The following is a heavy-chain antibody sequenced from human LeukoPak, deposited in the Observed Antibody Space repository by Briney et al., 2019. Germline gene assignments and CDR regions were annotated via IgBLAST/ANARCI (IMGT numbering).Heavy chain of an antibody. CDR2: IYYSGST. CDR1: GGSISSYY. D-gene: IGHD3-9*01. J-gene: IGHJ5*02. V-gene: IGHV4-59*01. CDR3: ARGVTYYDILTGYYRDEDWFDP. Sequence: SETLSLTRTVSGGSISSYYCSWIRQPPGKGLEWIGYIYYSGSTNYNPSLKSRVTISVDTSKNQFSLKLSSVTAADTAVYYCARGVTYYDILTGYYRDEDWFDPWGQGTLVTVSS.